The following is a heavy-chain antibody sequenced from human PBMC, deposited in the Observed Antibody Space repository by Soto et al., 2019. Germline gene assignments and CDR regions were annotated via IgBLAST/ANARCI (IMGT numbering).Heavy chain of an antibody. V-gene: IGHV2-5*02. Sequence: QITLKESGPTLVRPTQTLTLTCTFSGFSLSTTGVGLGWIRQPPGKALEWLALIYWDVDQRYSPSLNRRLTIRRDTSKNDVILTMTNLDPVDTARYYGVQILLHNGLGRERGTWFDSWCQGTLVTVSS. CDR1: GFSLSTTGVG. CDR2: IYWDVDQ. J-gene: IGHJ5*01. D-gene: IGHD3-10*01. CDR3: VQILLHNGLGRERGTWFDS.